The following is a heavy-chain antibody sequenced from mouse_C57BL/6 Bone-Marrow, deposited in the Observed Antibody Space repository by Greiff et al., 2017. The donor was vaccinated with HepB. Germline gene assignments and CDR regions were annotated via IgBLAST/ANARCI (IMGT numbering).Heavy chain of an antibody. CDR3: AREGDYYYAFAY. CDR1: GYTFTSYG. V-gene: IGHV1-81*01. Sequence: VQLVESGAELARPGASVKLSCKASGYTFTSYGISWVKQRTGQGLEWIGEIYPRSGNTYYNEKFKGKATLTADKSSSTAYMELRSLTSEDSAVYFCAREGDYYYAFAYWGQGTLVTVSA. J-gene: IGHJ3*01. D-gene: IGHD1-1*01. CDR2: IYPRSGNT.